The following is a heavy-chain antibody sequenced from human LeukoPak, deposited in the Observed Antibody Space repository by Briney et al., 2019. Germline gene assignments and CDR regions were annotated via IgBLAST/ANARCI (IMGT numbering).Heavy chain of an antibody. CDR1: GFTFSNYG. D-gene: IGHD6-13*01. CDR2: IWNDGSKK. CDR3: ARDLGRAAAGTGSDH. Sequence: GRALRLSCAASGFTFSNYGMHWVRQAPGKGLEWVAVIWNDGSKKYYADSVKGRSTISRDNSKNTLYLQMNSLRAEDTAAYYCARDLGRAAAGTGSDHWGQGTLVTVSS. V-gene: IGHV3-33*01. J-gene: IGHJ4*02.